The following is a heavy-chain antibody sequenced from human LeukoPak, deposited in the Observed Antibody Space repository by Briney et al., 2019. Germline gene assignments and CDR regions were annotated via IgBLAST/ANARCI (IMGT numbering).Heavy chain of an antibody. V-gene: IGHV3-23*01. J-gene: IGHJ5*02. Sequence: GGSLRLSCAASGFTFCSYAMSWVRQAPGKGLEWGSAIRGSGDITYYADSVKGRFTISRDNSKNTLYLQMNSLRAEDTAVYYCAKEESGNWGAPWFDPWGEGTLVTVSS. CDR2: IRGSGDIT. CDR3: AKEESGNWGAPWFDP. D-gene: IGHD7-27*01. CDR1: GFTFCSYA.